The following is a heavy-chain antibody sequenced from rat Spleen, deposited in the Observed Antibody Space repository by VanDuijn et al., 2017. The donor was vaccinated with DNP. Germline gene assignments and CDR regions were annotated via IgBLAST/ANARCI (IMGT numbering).Heavy chain of an antibody. D-gene: IGHD1-12*01. V-gene: IGHV5-20*01. CDR3: ARDPELSFDY. CDR1: GFTFSDYY. J-gene: IGHJ2*01. Sequence: EVQLVESGGGSVQPGRSLKLSCAASGFTFSDYYMAWVRQAPTKGLEWVAYITYDGGSTYYLDSVKGRFTVSRDNAKSTLYLQMDSLRSEDTATYYCARDPELSFDYWGQGVIVTVSS. CDR2: ITYDGGST.